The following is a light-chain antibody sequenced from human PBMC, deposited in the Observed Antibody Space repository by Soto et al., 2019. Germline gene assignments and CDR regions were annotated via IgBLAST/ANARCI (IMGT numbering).Light chain of an antibody. V-gene: IGKV3-11*01. CDR3: QQRANWPIT. CDR2: DAS. Sequence: ELVLTQSPTTLSLSPGERATLSCRASQSVYSYLIWYQQRPGQAPRLLISDASSRASGIPARFSGSGSGTDFTLTISILEPEDFAVYYCQQRANWPITFGQGTRLEIK. J-gene: IGKJ5*01. CDR1: QSVYSY.